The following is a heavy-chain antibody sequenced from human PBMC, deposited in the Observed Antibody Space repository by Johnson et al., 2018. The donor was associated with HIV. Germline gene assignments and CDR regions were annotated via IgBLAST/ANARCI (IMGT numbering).Heavy chain of an antibody. Sequence: VQLVESGGDLVQPGKSLRLSCAASGFRFNNNAMHWVRQAPGKGLEYVGGFSSDGESIYYANSVRGRFTISRDNSKTTLYLQMGSLRSEDTAFYYCTREDDFGLAFDIWGQGTMVSVSS. V-gene: IGHV3-64*01. J-gene: IGHJ3*02. CDR3: TREDDFGLAFDI. CDR2: FSSDGESI. D-gene: IGHD3-16*01. CDR1: GFRFNNNA.